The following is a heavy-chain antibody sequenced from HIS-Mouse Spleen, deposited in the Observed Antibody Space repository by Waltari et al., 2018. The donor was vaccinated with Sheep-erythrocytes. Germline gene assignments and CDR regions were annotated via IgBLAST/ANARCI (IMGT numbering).Heavy chain of an antibody. CDR3: ARVYGYYFPAFDI. CDR2: ISSSGSTI. D-gene: IGHD3-10*01. Sequence: LEWVSYISSSGSTIYYADSVKGRFTISRDNAKNSLYLQMNSLRAEDTAVYYCARVYGYYFPAFDIWGQGTMVTVSS. V-gene: IGHV3-11*01. J-gene: IGHJ3*02.